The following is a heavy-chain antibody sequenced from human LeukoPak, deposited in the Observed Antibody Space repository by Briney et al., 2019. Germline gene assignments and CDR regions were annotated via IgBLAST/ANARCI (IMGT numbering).Heavy chain of an antibody. CDR3: ARISTGYYYYGMDV. CDR2: INAGNGNT. Sequence: GASVEVSCKASGYTFTSYAMHWVRQAPGQRLEWMGWINAGNGNTKYSQKFQGRVTITRDTSASTAYMELSSLRSEDTAVYYCARISTGYYYYGMDVWGQGTTVTVSS. V-gene: IGHV1-3*01. CDR1: GYTFTSYA. J-gene: IGHJ6*02.